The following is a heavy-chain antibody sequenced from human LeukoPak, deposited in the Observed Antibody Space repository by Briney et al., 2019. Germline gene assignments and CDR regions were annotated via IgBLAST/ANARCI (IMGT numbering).Heavy chain of an antibody. CDR3: ARFPITIFGVVIPRTTD. D-gene: IGHD3-3*01. J-gene: IGHJ4*02. V-gene: IGHV1-69*04. CDR1: GGTFSSYA. CDR2: IIPILGIA. Sequence: SVKVSCKASGGTFSSYAISWVRPAPGQGLEWMGRIIPILGIANYAQKFQGRVTITADKSTSTAYMELSSLRSEDTAVYYCARFPITIFGVVIPRTTDWGQGTLVTVSS.